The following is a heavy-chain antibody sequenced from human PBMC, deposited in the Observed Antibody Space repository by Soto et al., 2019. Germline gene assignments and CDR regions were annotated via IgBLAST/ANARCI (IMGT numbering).Heavy chain of an antibody. CDR3: VRYDRINMKPYSPEGFHI. V-gene: IGHV4-39*01. CDR1: GDSTSSSNSH. CDR2: VYYGGAIFYSGNI. Sequence: SETLSLTCTVSGDSTSSSNSHWGWTRQPPGKGLEYIGSVYYGGAIFYSGNIYYNPSLKSRVTISVDTSKNQFSLRLSSVTAADTGVYYCVRYDRINMKPYSPEGFHIWGQGTMVT. D-gene: IGHD3-3*02. J-gene: IGHJ3*02.